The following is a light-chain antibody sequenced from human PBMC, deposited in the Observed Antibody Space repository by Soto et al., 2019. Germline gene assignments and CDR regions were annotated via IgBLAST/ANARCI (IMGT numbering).Light chain of an antibody. CDR1: QSVSSSY. J-gene: IGKJ4*01. V-gene: IGKV3-20*01. CDR2: GAS. CDR3: QEYGSSLLT. Sequence: EIVLTQSPGTLSLSPGERATLSCRASQSVSSSYLAWYQQKPGQAPRLLIYGASSTATGIPDRFSGSGSGTDFTLTISRLELEDFEVYYCQEYGSSLLTFGGGTKVEIK.